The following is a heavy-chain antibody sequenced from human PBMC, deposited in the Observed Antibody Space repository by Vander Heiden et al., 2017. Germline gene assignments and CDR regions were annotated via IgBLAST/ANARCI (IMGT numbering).Heavy chain of an antibody. CDR2: ISYDGSNK. J-gene: IGHJ4*02. Sequence: VQLVESGGGVVQPGRSLRLSCAPSGFTFSSYAMHWVRQAPGKGLEWVAVISYDGSNKYYADSVKGRFTISRDNSKNTLYLQMNSLRAEDTAVYYCARDLTTGLFDYWGQGTLVTVSS. CDR3: ARDLTTGLFDY. CDR1: GFTFSSYA. D-gene: IGHD4-4*01. V-gene: IGHV3-30-3*01.